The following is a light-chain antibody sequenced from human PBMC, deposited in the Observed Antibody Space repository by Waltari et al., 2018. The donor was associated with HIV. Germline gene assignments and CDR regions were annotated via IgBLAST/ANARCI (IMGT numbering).Light chain of an antibody. CDR2: GAN. V-gene: IGLV1-40*01. Sequence: VLTQPPSVSGAPGQRVTISCTGSSNIGAGYDVQWYQQLPGTAPKLLIYGANNRPSGVPDRFSGSKSGASASLAIAGLQAEDEADYYCQSYDNSVSDSVVFGGGTKVTVL. CDR1: SSNIGAGYD. J-gene: IGLJ3*02. CDR3: QSYDNSVSDSVV.